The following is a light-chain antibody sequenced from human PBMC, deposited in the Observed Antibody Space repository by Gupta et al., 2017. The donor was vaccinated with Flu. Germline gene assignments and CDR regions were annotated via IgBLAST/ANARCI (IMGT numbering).Light chain of an antibody. CDR3: QQESYYPFT. V-gene: IGKV1-5*03. J-gene: IGKJ3*01. Sequence: DIQMTQSPSTLSASVGDRVTITCRASHNINNHLAWYQQRAGKAPKVLIYMASNLEGGVTSRFGGSGSGTEFTLTISNLQPDDFATYYCQQESYYPFTFGHGTKVDIK. CDR2: MAS. CDR1: HNINNH.